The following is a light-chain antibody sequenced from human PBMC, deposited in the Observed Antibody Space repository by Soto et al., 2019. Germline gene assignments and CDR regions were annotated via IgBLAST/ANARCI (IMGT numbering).Light chain of an antibody. J-gene: IGKJ3*01. CDR3: QQRSNWPPFS. CDR2: DAS. CDR1: QSVRSY. V-gene: IGKV3-11*01. Sequence: EIVLTQSPATLSLSPGERATLSCRASQSVRSYLAWYQQKPGQAPRLLIYDASNRATGIPARFSGSGSGTDFTLTISSLELEDFAVYYCQQRSNWPPFSFGPGTKVDIK.